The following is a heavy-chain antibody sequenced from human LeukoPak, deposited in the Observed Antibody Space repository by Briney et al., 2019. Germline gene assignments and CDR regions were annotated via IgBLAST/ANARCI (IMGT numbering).Heavy chain of an antibody. CDR1: GDSFSSVTDY. D-gene: IGHD7-27*01. Sequence: SETLSLTCTVSGDSFSSVTDYWAWIRQPPGKGLEWIASGDYSGGTYYNPSLESRVAISADMSKNQFSLKLTSVTGADTAVYYCARFSPRAMGNYLDFWGQGTLVTVSS. V-gene: IGHV4-39*07. CDR2: GDYSGGT. J-gene: IGHJ4*02. CDR3: ARFSPRAMGNYLDF.